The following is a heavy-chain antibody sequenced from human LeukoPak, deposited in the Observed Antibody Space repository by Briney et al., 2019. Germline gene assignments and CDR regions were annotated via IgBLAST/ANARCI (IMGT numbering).Heavy chain of an antibody. CDR2: IDPSDSYT. Sequence: GESLRISCKGSGYRFTNYWISWVRQMPGKGLEWMGRIDPSDSYTSYSPSFQGRVTISVDKSISTAYLQWSSLEASDTAMYYCARRVVVPTAGSFDPWGQGTLVIVSS. V-gene: IGHV5-10-1*01. CDR1: GYRFTNYW. CDR3: ARRVVVPTAGSFDP. D-gene: IGHD2-2*01. J-gene: IGHJ5*02.